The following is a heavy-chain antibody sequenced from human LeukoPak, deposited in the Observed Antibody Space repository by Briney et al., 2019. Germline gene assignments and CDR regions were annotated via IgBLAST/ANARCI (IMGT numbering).Heavy chain of an antibody. CDR1: GYTISSGYY. CDR3: ASSYYDSSGYSDY. CDR2: ISSSSSTI. J-gene: IGHJ4*02. Sequence: LSLTCTVSGYTISSGYYWGWIRQSPGKGLEWVSYISSSSSTIYYADSVEGRFTISRDNAKNSLYLQMNSLRAEDTAVYYCASSYYDSSGYSDYWGQGTLVTVSS. D-gene: IGHD3-22*01. V-gene: IGHV3-11*04.